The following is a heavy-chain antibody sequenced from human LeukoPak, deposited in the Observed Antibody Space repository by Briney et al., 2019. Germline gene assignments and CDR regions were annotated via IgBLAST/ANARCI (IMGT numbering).Heavy chain of an antibody. J-gene: IGHJ4*02. D-gene: IGHD1-26*01. CDR1: GGTFSSYA. Sequence: ASVKVSCKASGGTFSSYAISWVRQAPGQGLEWMGGIIPIFGTANYAQKFQGRVTITADESTSTAYMELSSLRSEDTAVYYCARGSVIVGAMAYFDNWGQGTLVTVSS. V-gene: IGHV1-69*13. CDR2: IIPIFGTA. CDR3: ARGSVIVGAMAYFDN.